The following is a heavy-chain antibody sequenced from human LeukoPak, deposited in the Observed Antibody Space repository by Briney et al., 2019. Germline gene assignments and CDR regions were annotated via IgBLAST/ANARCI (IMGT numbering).Heavy chain of an antibody. CDR1: GFTFSSYS. CDR3: AATYYYDSSGYYYGGLGY. V-gene: IGHV3-48*01. Sequence: PGGSLRLSCAASGFTFSSYSMNWVRQAPGKGLEWVSYISSSSSTIYYADSVKGRFTISRDNAKNSLYLQMNSLRAEDTAVYYCAATYYYDSSGYYYGGLGYWGQGTLVTVSS. J-gene: IGHJ4*02. CDR2: ISSSSSTI. D-gene: IGHD3-22*01.